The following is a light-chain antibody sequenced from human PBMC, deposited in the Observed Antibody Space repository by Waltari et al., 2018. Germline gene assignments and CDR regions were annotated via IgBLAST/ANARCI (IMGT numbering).Light chain of an antibody. J-gene: IGKJ1*01. CDR3: QETYSSPPST. Sequence: DIQVTQSPSSLSAPVGDRVSITCRASQSIGNYLNWYQHKPGKAHKLLIYSASSLQSGVPSRFSGSGSGTDFTLTITSLQPEDFATYYCQETYSSPPSTFGPGTKVESK. CDR2: SAS. V-gene: IGKV1-39*01. CDR1: QSIGNY.